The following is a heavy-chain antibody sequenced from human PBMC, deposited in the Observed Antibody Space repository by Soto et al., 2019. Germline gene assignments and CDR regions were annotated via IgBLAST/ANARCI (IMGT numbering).Heavy chain of an antibody. J-gene: IGHJ5*02. D-gene: IGHD2-2*01. CDR2: IRNKANSDAT. CDR3: TTGPYCTSTSCYGS. Sequence: EVQLVESGGGLVQPGGSLKLSCAASGFTFSGSTIHWVRQASGKGLEWVGRIRNKANSDATVYAASVKGRFTISRDDSNNTAYLQMISLKTEDTAVYYCTTGPYCTSTSCYGSWGQGTLVTVSS. V-gene: IGHV3-73*01. CDR1: GFTFSGST.